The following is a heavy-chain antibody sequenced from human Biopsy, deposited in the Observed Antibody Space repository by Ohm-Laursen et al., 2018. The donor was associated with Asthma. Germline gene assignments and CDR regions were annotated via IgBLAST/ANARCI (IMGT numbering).Heavy chain of an antibody. Sequence: SVNVSCTPPGGTFSNFAISWVRQAPGQGPEWLGGIMTVFGTTNYAQKFQGRVTITADESTSTAYMEVTSLRSEDTAIYYCARCQVGYSSGWSLLLKKIYYSGMDVWGQGTAVTVSS. D-gene: IGHD6-19*01. V-gene: IGHV1-69*13. CDR2: IMTVFGTT. CDR3: ARCQVGYSSGWSLLLKKIYYSGMDV. J-gene: IGHJ6*02. CDR1: GGTFSNFA.